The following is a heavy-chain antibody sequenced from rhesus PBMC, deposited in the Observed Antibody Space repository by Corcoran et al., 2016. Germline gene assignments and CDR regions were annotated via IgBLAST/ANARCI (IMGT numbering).Heavy chain of an antibody. CDR1: GFTFSSYW. Sequence: EVQLVESGGGLAKPGGSLRLSCAASGFTFSSYWMNWVRQTPGKGLEWISAINSVVVSIYYSDSVKGRCTISRDNSKNTLSLQMNSLRAEDTAVYYCAKVSGCTGSGCLWAFDYWGQGVLVTVSS. V-gene: IGHV3S42*01. J-gene: IGHJ4*01. CDR2: INSVVVSI. CDR3: AKVSGCTGSGCLWAFDY. D-gene: IGHD2-21*01.